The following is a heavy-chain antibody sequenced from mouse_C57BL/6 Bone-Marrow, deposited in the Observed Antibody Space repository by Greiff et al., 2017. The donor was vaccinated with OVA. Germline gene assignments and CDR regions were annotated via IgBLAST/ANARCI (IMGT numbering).Heavy chain of an antibody. CDR3: TRRYYSNWFAY. Sequence: DVQLQESGEGLVKPGGSLKLSCAASGFTFSSYAMSWVRQTPEKRLEWVAYISSGGDYIYYADTVKGRFTISRDNARNTLYLQMSSLKSEDTAMDYCTRRYYSNWFAYWGQGTLVTVSA. CDR2: ISSGGDYI. J-gene: IGHJ3*01. V-gene: IGHV5S21*01. CDR1: GFTFSSYA. D-gene: IGHD2-5*01.